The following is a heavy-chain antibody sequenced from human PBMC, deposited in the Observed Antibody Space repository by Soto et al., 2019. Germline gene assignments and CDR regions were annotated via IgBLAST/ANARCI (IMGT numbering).Heavy chain of an antibody. CDR3: AKFTEPGYSSIWYYFEY. D-gene: IGHD6-19*01. Sequence: LRLSCVGSGFTFSGYSMAWVRQAPGRGLEWVASISSRSTNIDYADSVKGRFTISRDNAKNLVSLQMSSLRGEDTALYYCAKFTEPGYSSIWYYFEYWGQGTPVTVSS. J-gene: IGHJ4*02. CDR2: ISSRSTNI. CDR1: GFTFSGYS. V-gene: IGHV3-21*06.